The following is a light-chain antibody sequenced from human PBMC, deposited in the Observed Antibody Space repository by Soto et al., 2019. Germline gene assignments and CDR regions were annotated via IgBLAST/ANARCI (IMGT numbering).Light chain of an antibody. J-gene: IGKJ1*01. Sequence: EIQMTQSPATLSVSAGDRVTITCRASQSVSSYLAWYQQKPGQAPRLLNDGASTRASGVPGSCSGSGSGTESTIISSRLQDEDAADYYHHHYNFSPTFGQGTKVDIK. CDR2: GAS. V-gene: IGKV3-15*01. CDR3: HHYNFSPT. CDR1: QSVSSY.